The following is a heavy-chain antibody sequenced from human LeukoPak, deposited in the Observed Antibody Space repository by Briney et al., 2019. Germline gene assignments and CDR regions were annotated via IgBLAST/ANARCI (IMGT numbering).Heavy chain of an antibody. D-gene: IGHD5-24*01. CDR2: INHSGST. V-gene: IGHV4-34*01. CDR1: GGSFSGYY. Sequence: SETLSLTCAVYGGSFSGYYWSWIRQPPGKGLEWIGEINHSGSTNYNPSLKSRVTISVDTSKNQFSLKLSSVTAADTAVYYCARDRRDGYNSRDWYFDLWGRGTLVTVSS. J-gene: IGHJ2*01. CDR3: ARDRRDGYNSRDWYFDL.